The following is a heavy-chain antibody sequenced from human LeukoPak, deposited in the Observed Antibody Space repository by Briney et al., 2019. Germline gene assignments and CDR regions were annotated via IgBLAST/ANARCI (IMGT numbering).Heavy chain of an antibody. CDR1: GGSFSGYY. V-gene: IGHV4-34*01. CDR2: INHSGST. D-gene: IGHD6-25*01. J-gene: IGHJ4*02. CDR3: ARGTTRLPYYFDY. Sequence: PSETLSLTCAVYGGSFSGYYWSWIRQPPGKGLEWIGEINHSGSTNYNPSLKSRVTISVDTSKNQFSLKLSSVTAADTAVYYCARGTTRLPYYFDYWGQGTLVTVSS.